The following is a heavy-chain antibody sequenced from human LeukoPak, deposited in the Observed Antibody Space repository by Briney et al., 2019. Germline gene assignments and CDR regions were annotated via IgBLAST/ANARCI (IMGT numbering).Heavy chain of an antibody. CDR3: ARDLGQQWWPTNYYYYYGMDV. CDR1: GYTFTSYY. D-gene: IGHD2-15*01. Sequence: ASVKVSCKASGYTFTSYYMHWVRQAPGQGLEWMGIINPSGGSTSYAQKFQGRVTMTRDTSTSTVYMELSSLRSEDTAVYYCARDLGQQWWPTNYYYYYGMDVWGQETTVTVSS. CDR2: INPSGGST. V-gene: IGHV1-46*01. J-gene: IGHJ6*02.